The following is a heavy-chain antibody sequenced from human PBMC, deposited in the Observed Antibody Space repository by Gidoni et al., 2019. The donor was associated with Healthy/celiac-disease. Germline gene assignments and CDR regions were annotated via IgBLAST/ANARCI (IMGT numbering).Heavy chain of an antibody. CDR1: GFTFSSYG. CDR2: IKQDGSEK. J-gene: IGHJ6*02. Sequence: EVQLVESGGGLVQPGGSLRLSCAASGFTFSSYGMSWVRQAPGKGLEWVANIKQDGSEKYYVDSVKGRFTISRDNAKNSLYLQMNSLRAEDTAVYYCAREPMYQLSGGIVYYYGMDVWGQGTTVTVSS. CDR3: AREPMYQLSGGIVYYYGMDV. D-gene: IGHD2-2*01. V-gene: IGHV3-7*01.